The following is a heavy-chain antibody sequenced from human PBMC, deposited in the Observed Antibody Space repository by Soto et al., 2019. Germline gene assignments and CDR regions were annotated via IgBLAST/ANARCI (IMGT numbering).Heavy chain of an antibody. CDR1: GYTFTSYY. CDR2: INPSGGST. J-gene: IGHJ4*02. V-gene: IGHV1-46*01. CDR3: ARDVGATGD. Sequence: ASVKVSCKASGYTFTSYYMHWVRQAPGQGPEWMGIINPSGGSTSYAQKFQGRVTITRDTSASTAYMELSSLRSEDTAVYYCARDVGATGDWGQGTLVTVSS. D-gene: IGHD1-26*01.